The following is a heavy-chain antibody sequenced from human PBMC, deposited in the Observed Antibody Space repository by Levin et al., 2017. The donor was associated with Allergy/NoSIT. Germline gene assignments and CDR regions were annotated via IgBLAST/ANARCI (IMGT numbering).Heavy chain of an antibody. CDR2: IYHSGTT. J-gene: IGHJ6*02. CDR1: GGPIISTNW. Sequence: SCAVSGGPIISTNWWTWVRQTPGKGLEWIGEIYHSGTTNYNPSLNSRVTISVDKSKNQFSLNLSSVTAADTAVYYCAREEYDSLSFDRYGFDVWGQGTTVTVSS. V-gene: IGHV4-4*02. CDR3: AREEYDSLSFDRYGFDV. D-gene: IGHD3-9*01.